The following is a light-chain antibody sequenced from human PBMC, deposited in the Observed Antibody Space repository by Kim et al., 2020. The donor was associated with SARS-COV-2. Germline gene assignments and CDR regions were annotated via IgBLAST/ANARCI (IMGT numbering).Light chain of an antibody. V-gene: IGKV1-5*03. CDR2: KAS. Sequence: SASVGDRVTITCRASQNIHSWLAWYQQKPGKAPKALIYKASSLETEVPSRFSGSGSGTEFFLTIASLQPEDFATYFCQQYETYSRTFGQGTKVEI. J-gene: IGKJ2*01. CDR1: QNIHSW. CDR3: QQYETYSRT.